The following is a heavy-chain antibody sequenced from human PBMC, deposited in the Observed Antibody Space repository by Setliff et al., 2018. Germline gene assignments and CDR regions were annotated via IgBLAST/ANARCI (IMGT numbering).Heavy chain of an antibody. CDR3: AIQPQMITFGGVTVLDP. CDR2: ISGYNGNT. D-gene: IGHD3-16*02. CDR1: GYTFTSYG. Sequence: ASVKVSCQASGYTFTSYGISWVRQAPGQGLEWMGWISGYNGNTNYAQKLQGRVTMTTDTSTSTAYMEPRSLRSADTAVYYCAIQPQMITFGGVTVLDPWGQGTLVTVSS. J-gene: IGHJ5*02. V-gene: IGHV1-18*01.